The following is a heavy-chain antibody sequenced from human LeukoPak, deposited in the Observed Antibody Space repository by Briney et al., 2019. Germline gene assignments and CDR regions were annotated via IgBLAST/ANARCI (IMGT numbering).Heavy chain of an antibody. D-gene: IGHD4-17*01. CDR2: INHSGST. Sequence: SETLSLTCADYGESFSGYYWSWIRQPPGKGLEWIGEINHSGSTNYNPSLKSRVTISVDTSKNQFSLKLSSVTAADTAVYYCARGSSVTTKRRPYYFDYWGRGTLVTVSS. CDR3: ARGSSVTTKRRPYYFDY. J-gene: IGHJ4*02. CDR1: GESFSGYY. V-gene: IGHV4-34*01.